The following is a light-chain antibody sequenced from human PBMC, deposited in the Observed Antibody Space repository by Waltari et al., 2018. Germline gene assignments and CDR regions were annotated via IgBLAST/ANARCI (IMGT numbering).Light chain of an antibody. CDR2: GAS. J-gene: IGKJ2*01. CDR3: QQYGNSVYT. CDR1: QSVSSSY. V-gene: IGKV3-20*01. Sequence: EIVLTQSPGTLSLSPGERATLSCRASQSVSSSYLAWYRQKPGQAPRLLIYGASSRATGIPDRFSGSGSGTDFTLTISRLEPEDFAVYYCQQYGNSVYTFGQGTKLEIK.